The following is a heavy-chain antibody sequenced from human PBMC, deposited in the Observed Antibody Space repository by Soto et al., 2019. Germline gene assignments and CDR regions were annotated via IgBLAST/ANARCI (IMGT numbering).Heavy chain of an antibody. CDR3: ARRGGRYCEDAFDN. J-gene: IGHJ3*02. CDR2: IYSGGST. V-gene: IGHV3-53*01. D-gene: IGHD3-9*01. Sequence: GESLKISCAASGFTVSSNYMSWVRQAPGKGLEWVAVIYSGGSTYYVDSVKGRFTISRDNSKNTLYLQMNSLRAEDTAVYYCARRGGRYCEDAFDNWGQGTMVTVSS. CDR1: GFTVSSNY.